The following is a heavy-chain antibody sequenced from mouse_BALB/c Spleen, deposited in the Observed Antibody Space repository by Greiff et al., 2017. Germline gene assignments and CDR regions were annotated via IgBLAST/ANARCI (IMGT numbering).Heavy chain of an antibody. J-gene: IGHJ1*01. CDR2: INPYNGAT. D-gene: IGHD1-1*01. V-gene: IGHV1-31*01. CDR1: GYSFTGYY. Sequence: EVQLQQSGPELVKPGASVKISCKASGYSFTGYYMHWVKQSHVKSLEWIGRINPYNGATSYNQNFKDKASLTVDKSSSTAYMELHSLTSEDSAVYYCARGTTVVARGYWYFDVWGAGTTVTVSS. CDR3: ARGTTVVARGYWYFDV.